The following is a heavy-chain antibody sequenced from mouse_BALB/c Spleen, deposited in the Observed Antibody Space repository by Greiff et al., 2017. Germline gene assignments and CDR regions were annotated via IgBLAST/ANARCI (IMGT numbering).Heavy chain of an antibody. CDR1: GFTFSSYA. V-gene: IGHV5-9-3*01. J-gene: IGHJ2*01. CDR2: ISSGGSYT. CDR3: ARDPYDY. Sequence: EVKLMESGGGLVKPGGSLKLSCAASGFTFSSYAMSWVRQTPEKRLEWVATISSGGSYTYYPDSVKGRFTISRDNAKNTLYLQMSSLRSEATAMYYCARDPYDYWGQGTTLTVSS.